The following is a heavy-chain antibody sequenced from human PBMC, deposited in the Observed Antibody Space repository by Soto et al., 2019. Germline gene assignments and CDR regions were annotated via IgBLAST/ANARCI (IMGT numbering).Heavy chain of an antibody. CDR1: GGTFSIYA. V-gene: IGHV1-69*12. CDR2: IIPIIGTR. Sequence: QVQLVQSGAEVKKPGSSVKVSCKASGGTFSIYAVSWVRQAPGQGLERMGGIIPIIGTRNYAQRFQGRITITGDESTSTAYMELSSLKSEDTAVYYCARDLGSGYDPGDYWGQGTLVTVSS. CDR3: ARDLGSGYDPGDY. D-gene: IGHD5-12*01. J-gene: IGHJ4*02.